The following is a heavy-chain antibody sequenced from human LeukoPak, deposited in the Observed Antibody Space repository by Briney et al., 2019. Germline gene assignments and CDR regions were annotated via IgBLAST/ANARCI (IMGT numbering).Heavy chain of an antibody. CDR2: INGDGSST. Sequence: GGSLRLACAACGFTVSSYWMHWVRQAAGRGGGWVSRINGDGSSTGYADSVKGQFTISRYNPKNTLYLQMNSLGAEDTALYYCARETLINVDAFDIWGQETMVTVSS. D-gene: IGHD3-16*01. J-gene: IGHJ3*02. CDR3: ARETLINVDAFDI. V-gene: IGHV3-74*01. CDR1: GFTVSSYW.